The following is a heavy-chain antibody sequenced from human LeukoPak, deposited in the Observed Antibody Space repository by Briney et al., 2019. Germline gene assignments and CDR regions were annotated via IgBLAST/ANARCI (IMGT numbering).Heavy chain of an antibody. D-gene: IGHD2-15*01. Sequence: PSQTLSLTCTVSGGPISSGSYYWSWIRQPAGKGLEWIGRMYTSGSTNYNPSLKSRVTISVDTSKNQFSLKLSSVTAADTAVYYWARGGGYCSGGSCYSSFDYWGQGTLVTVSS. CDR3: ARGGGYCSGGSCYSSFDY. V-gene: IGHV4-61*02. J-gene: IGHJ4*02. CDR2: MYTSGST. CDR1: GGPISSGSYY.